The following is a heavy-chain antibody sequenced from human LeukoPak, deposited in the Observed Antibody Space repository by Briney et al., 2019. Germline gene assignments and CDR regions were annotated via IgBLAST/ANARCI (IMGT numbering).Heavy chain of an antibody. J-gene: IGHJ6*03. D-gene: IGHD6-6*01. CDR1: GGTFSSYA. V-gene: IGHV1-69*05. Sequence: SVKVSCKASGGTFSSYAISWVRQAPGQGLEGMGGIIPIFGTANYAQKFQGRVTITTDESTSTAYMELSSLRSEDTAVYYCARGPYSSSWFYYYYMDVWGKGTTVTVSS. CDR3: ARGPYSSSWFYYYYMDV. CDR2: IIPIFGTA.